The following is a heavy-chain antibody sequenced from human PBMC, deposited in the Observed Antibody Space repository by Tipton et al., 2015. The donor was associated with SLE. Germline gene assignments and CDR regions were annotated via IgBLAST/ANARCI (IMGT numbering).Heavy chain of an antibody. Sequence: TLSLTCAVSGGSISSSNWWSWVRQPPGKGLEWIGEINHSGSTNYNPSLKSRVAISVDTSKNQFSLKLSSVTAADTAMYYCARGPRYWYFDLWGRGTLVTVSS. J-gene: IGHJ2*01. CDR1: GGSISSSNW. CDR2: INHSGST. V-gene: IGHV4-4*02. CDR3: ARGPRYWYFDL.